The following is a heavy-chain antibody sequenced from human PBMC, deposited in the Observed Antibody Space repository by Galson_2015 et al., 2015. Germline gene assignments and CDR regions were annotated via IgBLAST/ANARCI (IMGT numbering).Heavy chain of an antibody. Sequence: SLRLSCAASGFTFSSYAMHWVRQAPGKGLEWVAVISYDGSNKYYADSVKGRFTISRDNSKNTLYLQMNSLRAEDTAVYYCAKDEADNRGYYDFWSGYYRVDAFDIWGQGTMVTVSS. V-gene: IGHV3-30*04. CDR1: GFTFSSYA. J-gene: IGHJ3*02. D-gene: IGHD3-3*01. CDR3: AKDEADNRGYYDFWSGYYRVDAFDI. CDR2: ISYDGSNK.